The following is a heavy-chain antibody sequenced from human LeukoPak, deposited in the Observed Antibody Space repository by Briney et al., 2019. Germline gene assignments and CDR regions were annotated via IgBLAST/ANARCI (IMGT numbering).Heavy chain of an antibody. CDR1: GFTFSDYY. J-gene: IGHJ3*02. V-gene: IGHV3-11*04. CDR3: ARDGEVVVVPAALDAFDI. CDR2: ISSSGSTI. Sequence: GGSLRLSCAASGFTFSDYYMGWIRQAPGKGLEWVSYISSSGSTIYYADSVKGRFTISRDNAKNSLYLQMNSLRAEDTAVYYCARDGEVVVVPAALDAFDIWGQGTMVTVSS. D-gene: IGHD2-2*01.